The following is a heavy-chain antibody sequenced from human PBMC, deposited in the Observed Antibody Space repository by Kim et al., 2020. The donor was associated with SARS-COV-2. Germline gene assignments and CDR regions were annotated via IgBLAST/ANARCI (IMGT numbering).Heavy chain of an antibody. Sequence: ASVKVSCKASGYTFTTHYIHWIRQAPGQGLEWMGIINPSGGSTTYAQKFQGRVTMTRDTSTSTVYLELGSLTSEDTAVFYCARVGSGSSPLDYWGQGTLVTVSS. V-gene: IGHV1-46*01. CDR2: INPSGGST. CDR3: ARVGSGSSPLDY. CDR1: GYTFTTHY. D-gene: IGHD3-10*01. J-gene: IGHJ4*02.